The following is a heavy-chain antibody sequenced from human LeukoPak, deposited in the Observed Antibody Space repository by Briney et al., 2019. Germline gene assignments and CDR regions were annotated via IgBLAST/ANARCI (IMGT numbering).Heavy chain of an antibody. Sequence: GGSLRLSCAASGFTFSSYAMSWVRQAPGKGLEWVSAISGSGGSTYYADSVKGRFTISRDNSKNTLYLQMNSLRAEDPAVYYCAPCLGLLWGDLSVHFDYGAREPLAPVPS. D-gene: IGHD3-16*02. V-gene: IGHV3-23*01. CDR3: APCLGLLWGDLSVHFDY. CDR1: GFTFSSYA. CDR2: ISGSGGST. J-gene: IGHJ4*02.